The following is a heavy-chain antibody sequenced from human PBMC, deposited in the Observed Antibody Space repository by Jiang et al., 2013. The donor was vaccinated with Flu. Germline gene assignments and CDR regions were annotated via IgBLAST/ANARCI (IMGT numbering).Heavy chain of an antibody. D-gene: IGHD3-22*01. V-gene: IGHV1-46*03. CDR1: GYTFTSYY. Sequence: GAEVKKPGASVKVSCKASGYTFTSYYMHWVRQAPGQGLEWMGIINLSGGSTTYAQQVQGRVTMTGDTSTSTVYMELSSLRSEDTAVYYCARGRDFYDSSGYGVEFDYWGQGTLVTVSS. CDR2: INLSGGST. CDR3: ARGRDFYDSSGYGVEFDY. J-gene: IGHJ4*02.